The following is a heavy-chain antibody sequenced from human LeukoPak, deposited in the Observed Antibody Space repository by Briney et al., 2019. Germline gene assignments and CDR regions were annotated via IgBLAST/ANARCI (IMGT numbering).Heavy chain of an antibody. V-gene: IGHV3-23*01. J-gene: IGHJ4*02. D-gene: IGHD1-26*01. CDR2: ISGSGDST. Sequence: GGSLRLSCVGPGFSFSSYAMSWVRQAPGKGLEWVSCISGSGDSTYDADPVKGRFTISRDNSKHTLFLQMNSLRAEDTAVYYCAKDYQSGSYYYFFYLGGEGTRVTLS. CDR3: AKDYQSGSYYYFFYL. CDR1: GFSFSSYA.